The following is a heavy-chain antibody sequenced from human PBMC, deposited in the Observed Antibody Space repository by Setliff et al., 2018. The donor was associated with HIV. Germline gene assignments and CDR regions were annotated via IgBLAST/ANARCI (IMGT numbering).Heavy chain of an antibody. CDR2: IYHTGST. V-gene: IGHV4-39*01. J-gene: IGHJ5*02. CDR3: VRVHWFDP. Sequence: SETLSLTCTVSGGSINSTSYYWGWIRQPPGNGLEWIGSIYHTGSTYYKPSLKSRVTISVDTSKNQFSLYLNSVTAADTAVYYCVRVHWFDPWGQGTLVTVSS. CDR1: GGSINSTSYY.